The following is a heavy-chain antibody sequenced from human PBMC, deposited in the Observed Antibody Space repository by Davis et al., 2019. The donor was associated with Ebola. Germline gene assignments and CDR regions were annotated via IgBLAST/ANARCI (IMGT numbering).Heavy chain of an antibody. CDR1: GFTFSSYA. CDR2: ISYDGSNK. CDR3: ARGTAMVF. V-gene: IGHV3-30*04. Sequence: GGSLRLSCAASGFTFSSYAMHWVRQAPGKGLEWVAVISYDGSNKYYADSVKGRFTISRDNSKNTLYLQMNSLRAEDTAVYYCARGTAMVFWGQGTLVTVSS. D-gene: IGHD5-18*01. J-gene: IGHJ4*02.